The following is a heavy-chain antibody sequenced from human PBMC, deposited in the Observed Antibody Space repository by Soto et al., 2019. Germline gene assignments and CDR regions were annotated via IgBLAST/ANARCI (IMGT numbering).Heavy chain of an antibody. CDR3: ARDPGYGGNSGFDY. V-gene: IGHV4-30-4*01. CDR1: GGSISSGDYY. J-gene: IGHJ4*02. CDR2: IYYSGST. D-gene: IGHD4-17*01. Sequence: SETLSLTCTVSGGSISSGDYYWSWIRQPPGKGLEWIGYIYYSGSTYYNPSLKSRVTISVDTSKNQFSLKLSSVTAADTAVYYCARDPGYGGNSGFDYWGQGTLVTVSS.